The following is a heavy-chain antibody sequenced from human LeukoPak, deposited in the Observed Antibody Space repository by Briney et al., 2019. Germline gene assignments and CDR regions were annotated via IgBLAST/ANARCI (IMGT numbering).Heavy chain of an antibody. CDR1: GDSITSEYF. CDR2: MFHSGRA. Sequence: SETLSLTCTVSGDSITSEYFWGWLRQTPGKGLEWFGSMFHSGRAYYSPSLRSRVTISVDTSKNQFSLKLSSVTAADTAVYYCARARSGKWGFDYWGQGTLVTVSS. J-gene: IGHJ4*02. D-gene: IGHD1-26*01. CDR3: ARARSGKWGFDY. V-gene: IGHV4-38-2*02.